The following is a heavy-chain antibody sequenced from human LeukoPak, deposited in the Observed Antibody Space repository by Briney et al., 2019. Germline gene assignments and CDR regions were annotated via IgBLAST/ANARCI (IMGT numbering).Heavy chain of an antibody. Sequence: GESLKISCKGSGYRFTSYWIGWVRPMPGKGLEWMGIIYPGDSDTRYSPSFQGQVTISADKSISTAYLQWSSLKASDTAMYYCATPGFYDSSGYYYYDFDIWGQGTMVTVSS. CDR3: ATPGFYDSSGYYYYDFDI. J-gene: IGHJ3*02. CDR1: GYRFTSYW. CDR2: IYPGDSDT. D-gene: IGHD3-22*01. V-gene: IGHV5-51*01.